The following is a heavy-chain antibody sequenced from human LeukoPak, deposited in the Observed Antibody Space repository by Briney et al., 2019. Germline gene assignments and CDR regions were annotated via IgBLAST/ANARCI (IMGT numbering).Heavy chain of an antibody. CDR2: IHYSGST. CDR3: ARHGGVHFDH. Sequence: SETLSLTCAVSGGSISRSNWWSWVRQPPGKGLEWIGEIHYSGSTKYNPSFRSRVTISVDTSENQFSLELSLVTAADTAVYYCARHGGVHFDHWGQGTLVTVFS. J-gene: IGHJ4*02. CDR1: GGSISRSNW. V-gene: IGHV4-4*02. D-gene: IGHD3-10*01.